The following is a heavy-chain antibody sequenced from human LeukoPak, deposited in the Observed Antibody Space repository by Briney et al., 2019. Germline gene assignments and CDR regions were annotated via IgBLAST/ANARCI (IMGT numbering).Heavy chain of an antibody. CDR1: GFTFSSYA. CDR2: ISGSGGST. D-gene: IGHD2-2*01. CDR3: AKPGYYCSSTSCYLDY. V-gene: IGHV3-23*01. Sequence: GGPLRLSCAASGFTFSSYAMSWVRQAPGKGLEWVSAISGSGGSTYYADSVKGRFTISRDNSKNTLYLQMNSLRAEDTAVYYCAKPGYYCSSTSCYLDYWGQGTLVTVSS. J-gene: IGHJ4*02.